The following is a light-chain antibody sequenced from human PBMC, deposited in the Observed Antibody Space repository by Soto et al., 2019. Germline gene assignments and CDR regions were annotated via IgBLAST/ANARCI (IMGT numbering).Light chain of an antibody. V-gene: IGKV2D-29*02. J-gene: IGKJ5*01. CDR2: EVS. CDR3: MQSTQLPPT. Sequence: DVLMTQTPLSLSVAPGPPASISCKSSQSLLHITGETFLFWYLQKPGQSQQLLIYEVSTRVSGVPDRFSGSGSGTDFTLEISRVETDDVGIYYCMQSTQLPPTFGQGTRLEIK. CDR1: QSLLHITGETF.